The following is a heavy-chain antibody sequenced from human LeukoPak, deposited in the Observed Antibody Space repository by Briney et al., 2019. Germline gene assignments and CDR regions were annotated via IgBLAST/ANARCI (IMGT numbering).Heavy chain of an antibody. CDR3: VGWGISGITNH. Sequence: GGSLRLSCAASELTSSTSGMSWVRQAPGKGLEWVAQTKQDGSEKYYVDSVKGRFTTSRDNNSLFLQMNSVRAEHTAVYYCVGWGISGITNHWGQGTLVTVSS. D-gene: IGHD1-7*01. J-gene: IGHJ4*02. V-gene: IGHV3-7*01. CDR1: ELTSSTSG. CDR2: TKQDGSEK.